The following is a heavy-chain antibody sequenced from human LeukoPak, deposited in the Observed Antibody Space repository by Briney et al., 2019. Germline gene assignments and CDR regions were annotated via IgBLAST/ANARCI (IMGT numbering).Heavy chain of an antibody. CDR1: GYTFTGYY. V-gene: IGHV1-2*04. Sequence: ASVKVSCKASGYTFTGYYMHWVRQAPGQGLEWMGWINPNSGGTNYAQKFQGWVTMTRDTSISTAYMELSRLRSEDTAVYYCARGGVVPAVRGYFDYWGQGTLVTVSS. D-gene: IGHD2-2*01. CDR3: ARGGVVPAVRGYFDY. J-gene: IGHJ4*02. CDR2: INPNSGGT.